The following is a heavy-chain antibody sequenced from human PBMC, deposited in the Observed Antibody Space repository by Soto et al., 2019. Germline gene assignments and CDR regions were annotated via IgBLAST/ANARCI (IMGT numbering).Heavy chain of an antibody. D-gene: IGHD4-17*01. CDR3: ARVPVTTSYYFDY. V-gene: IGHV4-31*03. CDR1: GGSISGGGYY. CDR2: IFYSGST. Sequence: PSETLSLTCTVSGGSISGGGYYWSWIRQHPGKGLEWIGYIFYSGSTYYNPSLKSRVTISVVTSRNHFSLRLSSVTAADTAVYYCARVPVTTSYYFDYWGQGTLVTVYS. J-gene: IGHJ4*02.